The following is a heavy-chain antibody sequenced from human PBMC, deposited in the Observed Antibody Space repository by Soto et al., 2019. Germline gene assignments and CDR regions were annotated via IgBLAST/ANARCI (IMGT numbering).Heavy chain of an antibody. CDR1: GFTFSSYA. Sequence: EVQLLESGGGLVQPGGSLRLSCAASGFTFSSYAMSWVRQAPGKGLEWVSGISGSAGSTYYADSVTGRFTISSDNSKNTLYLQMNTLRAEDTALYYCATLVVVATLFSRRFNGVDYWGQGTLVAVSS. D-gene: IGHD2-15*01. V-gene: IGHV3-23*01. J-gene: IGHJ4*02. CDR3: ATLVVVATLFSRRFNGVDY. CDR2: ISGSAGST.